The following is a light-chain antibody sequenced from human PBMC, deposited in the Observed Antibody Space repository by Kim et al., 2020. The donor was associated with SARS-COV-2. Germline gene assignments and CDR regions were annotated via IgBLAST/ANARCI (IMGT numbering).Light chain of an antibody. Sequence: QSVLTQPPSVSGAPGQRVTISCIGSSSNIGAGYDVHWYQQLPGTAPKLLIYGNSNRPSGVPDRFSGSKSGTSASLAITGLQAEDEADYYCQSYDSRLSGYVFGTGSKVTVL. J-gene: IGLJ1*01. V-gene: IGLV1-40*01. CDR3: QSYDSRLSGYV. CDR1: SSNIGAGYD. CDR2: GNS.